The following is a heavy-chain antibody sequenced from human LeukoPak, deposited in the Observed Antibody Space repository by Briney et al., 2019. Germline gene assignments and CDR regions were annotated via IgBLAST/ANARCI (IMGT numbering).Heavy chain of an antibody. V-gene: IGHV4-34*01. CDR2: INHSGST. CDR3: ARASKARFDY. Sequence: SETLSLTCTVSGGSISSYYWSWIRQPPGKGLEWIGEINHSGSTNCNPSLKSRVTISVDTSKNQFSLKLSSVTAADTAVYYCARASKARFDYWGQGTLVTVSS. J-gene: IGHJ4*02. CDR1: GGSISSYY.